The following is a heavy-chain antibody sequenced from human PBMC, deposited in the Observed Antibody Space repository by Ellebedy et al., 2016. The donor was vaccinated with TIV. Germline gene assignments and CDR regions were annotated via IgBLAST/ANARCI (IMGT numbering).Heavy chain of an antibody. CDR2: IKQDGSEK. CDR3: ARTAWELQTWDY. CDR1: GFTFSSYW. D-gene: IGHD1-26*01. V-gene: IGHV3-7*01. J-gene: IGHJ4*02. Sequence: GESLKISXAASGFTFSSYWMSWVRQGPGKGLEWVANIKQDGSEKYYVDSVKGRFSLSRDNAKNLLYLQMNSLRAEDTAVYYCARTAWELQTWDYWGQGTLVTVSS.